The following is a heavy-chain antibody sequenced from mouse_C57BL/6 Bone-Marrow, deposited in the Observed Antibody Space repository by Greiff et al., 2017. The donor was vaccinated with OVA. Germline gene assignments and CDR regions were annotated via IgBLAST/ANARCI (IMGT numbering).Heavy chain of an antibody. J-gene: IGHJ1*03. CDR1: GFTFSDYY. CDR2: INYDGSST. D-gene: IGHD1-1*01. CDR3: ARGPHYYGSSYLWYFDV. Sequence: DVQLVESEGGLVQPGSSMKLSCTASGFTFSDYYMAWVRQVPEKGLEWVANINYDGSSTYYLDSLKSRFIISRDNAKNILYLQMSSLKSEDTATYYCARGPHYYGSSYLWYFDVWGTGTTVTVSS. V-gene: IGHV5-16*01.